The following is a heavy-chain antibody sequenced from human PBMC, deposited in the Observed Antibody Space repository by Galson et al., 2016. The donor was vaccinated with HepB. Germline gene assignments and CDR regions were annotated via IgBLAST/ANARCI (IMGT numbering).Heavy chain of an antibody. D-gene: IGHD1-26*01. Sequence: SLRLSCAASGFTVINNYMTWFRQAPGKGLEWVSLVYSGGSTYYADSVKGRFTISRDNSKNTLYLQMNSLRAEDTAVYYCAKDWSYYPNYFDTWGQGTPVTVSS. CDR2: VYSGGST. CDR3: AKDWSYYPNYFDT. V-gene: IGHV3-66*01. J-gene: IGHJ5*02. CDR1: GFTVINNY.